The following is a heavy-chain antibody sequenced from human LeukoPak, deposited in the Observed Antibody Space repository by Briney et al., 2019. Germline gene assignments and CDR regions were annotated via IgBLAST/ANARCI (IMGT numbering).Heavy chain of an antibody. CDR1: GFTFSSYW. Sequence: GGSLRLSCAASGFTFSSYWMNWVRQAPGKGLEWVAKIKQDGREKYYVDSVKGRFTISRDNAKNSLYLQMNSLRAEDTAVYYCARAPYSYGYFRNDYWGQGTLVSVS. D-gene: IGHD5-18*01. V-gene: IGHV3-7*05. CDR2: IKQDGREK. CDR3: ARAPYSYGYFRNDY. J-gene: IGHJ4*02.